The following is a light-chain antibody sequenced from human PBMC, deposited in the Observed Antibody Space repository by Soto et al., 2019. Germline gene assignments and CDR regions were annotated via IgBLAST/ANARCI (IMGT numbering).Light chain of an antibody. V-gene: IGLV1-44*01. CDR1: SANIGSHT. CDR3: ATWDDSLISWV. CDR2: NNN. Sequence: LTQPPSASGTPGQRVTISCSGSSANIGSHTVNWYQQLPGTAPKLLIYNNNQRPSGVPERFSGSRSGTSASLAISGLQSEDEAHYYCATWDDSLISWVFGGGTKLTVL. J-gene: IGLJ3*02.